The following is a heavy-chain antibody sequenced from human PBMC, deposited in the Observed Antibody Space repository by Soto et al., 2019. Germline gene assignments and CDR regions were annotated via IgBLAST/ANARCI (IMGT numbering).Heavy chain of an antibody. D-gene: IGHD2-15*01. V-gene: IGHV1-2*02. CDR1: GCTLRAHY. CDR2: INPRSGGT. J-gene: IGHJ6*01. CDR3: AACTGGSCYYYGMDS. Sequence: ASVEVSYKGSGCTLRAHYINWVRQATGQGLEWMGWINPRSGGTNFAQKFQGRVTMTRDTSISTAYMELTRLMSNDTAVYYCAACTGGSCYYYGMDSWGQGTTFTLYS.